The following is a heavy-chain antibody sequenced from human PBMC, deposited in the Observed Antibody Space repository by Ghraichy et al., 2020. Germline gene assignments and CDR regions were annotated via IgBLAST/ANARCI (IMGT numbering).Heavy chain of an antibody. Sequence: GGSLRLSCAASGFTFSNTWMNWVRQAPGKGLEWVGRIKGRPDDGTTDYPPSVKGRFIISRDDSQSSLYLQMNSLKAQDTAGYFCTTGTDFWNPGRWAPFAHWGQGPLVTFSS. CDR3: TTGTDFWNPGRWAPFAH. D-gene: IGHD3-3*01. J-gene: IGHJ4*02. CDR1: GFTFSNTW. CDR2: IKGRPDDGTT. V-gene: IGHV3-15*07.